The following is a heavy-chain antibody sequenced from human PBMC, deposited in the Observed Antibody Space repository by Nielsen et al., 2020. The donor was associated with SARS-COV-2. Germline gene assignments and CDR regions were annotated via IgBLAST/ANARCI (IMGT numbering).Heavy chain of an antibody. CDR2: ISYDGSNK. CDR3: ARDGGMVRGGDY. D-gene: IGHD3-10*01. Sequence: GESLKISCAASGFTFSSYGMHWVRQAPGKGLEWVAVISYDGSNKYYADSVKGRFTISRDNSKNTLYLQMNSLRAEDTAVYYCARDGGMVRGGDYWGQGTLVTVSS. V-gene: IGHV3-33*05. J-gene: IGHJ4*02. CDR1: GFTFSSYG.